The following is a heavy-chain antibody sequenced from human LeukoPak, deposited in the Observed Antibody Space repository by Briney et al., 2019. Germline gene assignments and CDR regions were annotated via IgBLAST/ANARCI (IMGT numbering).Heavy chain of an antibody. CDR2: ISYDGSNK. CDR3: AKDGMDV. J-gene: IGHJ6*02. V-gene: IGHV3-30*18. Sequence: GRSLRLSCAASGFTFSSYGMHWVRQAPGKGLEWVAVISYDGSNKYYADSVKGRFTISRDNSKNTLYLQMNSLRAEDTAVYYCAKDGMDVWGQGTTVTVSS. CDR1: GFTFSSYG.